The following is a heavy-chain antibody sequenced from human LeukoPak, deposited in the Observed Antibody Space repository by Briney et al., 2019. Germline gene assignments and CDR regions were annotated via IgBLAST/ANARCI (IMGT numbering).Heavy chain of an antibody. D-gene: IGHD3-3*01. CDR1: GGSISSSSYY. J-gene: IGHJ5*02. CDR2: IYYSGST. Sequence: SETLSLTCTVSGGSISSSSYYWGWIRQPPGKGLEWIRSIYYSGSTYYNPSLKSRVTISVDTSKNQFSLKLSSVTAADTAVYYCARRYDFWSGYYRTRINWFDPWGQGTLVTVSS. CDR3: ARRYDFWSGYYRTRINWFDP. V-gene: IGHV4-39*01.